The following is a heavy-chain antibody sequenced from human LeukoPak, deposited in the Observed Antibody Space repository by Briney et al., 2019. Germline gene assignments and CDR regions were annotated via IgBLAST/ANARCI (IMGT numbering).Heavy chain of an antibody. V-gene: IGHV3-7*01. D-gene: IGHD5-12*01. J-gene: IGHJ4*02. Sequence: SGGSLRLSCAASGFTFSNYWMTWVRQAPGKGLEWVAHINQDGSEEHYMDSAKARFTISRDNAKNSLSLQMNSLRAEDTAVYHCVRDGGVSGYDLLDYWGQGTLVTVSS. CDR2: INQDGSEE. CDR1: GFTFSNYW. CDR3: VRDGGVSGYDLLDY.